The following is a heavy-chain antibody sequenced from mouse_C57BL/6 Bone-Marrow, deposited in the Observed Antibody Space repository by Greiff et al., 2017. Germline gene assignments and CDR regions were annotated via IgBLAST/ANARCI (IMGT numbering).Heavy chain of an antibody. J-gene: IGHJ4*01. Sequence: DVMLVESGGDLVKPGGSLKLSCAASGFTFSSYGMSWVRQTPDKRLEWVATISSGGSYTYYPDSVKGRFTLSRDNAKNTLYLQMSSLKSEDTAMYYCASPSVVAHYYAMDYWGQGTSVTVSS. CDR2: ISSGGSYT. D-gene: IGHD1-1*01. V-gene: IGHV5-6*02. CDR1: GFTFSSYG. CDR3: ASPSVVAHYYAMDY.